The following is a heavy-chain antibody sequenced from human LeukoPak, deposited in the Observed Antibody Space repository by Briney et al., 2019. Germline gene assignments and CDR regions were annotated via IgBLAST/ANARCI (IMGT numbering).Heavy chain of an antibody. D-gene: IGHD3-22*01. CDR3: ASLNYYDSSGYSED. Sequence: PSETLSLTCTVSGGSISSYYWSWIRQPPGKGLEWIGYIYYSGSTNYNPSLKSRVTISVDTSKNQFSLKLSSVTAADTAVYYCASLNYYDSSGYSEDWGQGTLVTVSS. CDR2: IYYSGST. J-gene: IGHJ4*02. CDR1: GGSISSYY. V-gene: IGHV4-59*01.